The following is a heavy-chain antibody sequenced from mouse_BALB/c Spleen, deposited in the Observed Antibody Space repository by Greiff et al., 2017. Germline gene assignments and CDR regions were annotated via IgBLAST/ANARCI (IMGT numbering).Heavy chain of an antibody. J-gene: IGHJ1*01. V-gene: IGHV5-6*01. CDR1: GFTFSSYG. CDR3: ARRGYGNSLYWYFDV. CDR2: ISSGGSYT. D-gene: IGHD2-1*01. Sequence: EVHLVESGGDLVKPGGSLKLSCAASGFTFSSYGMSWVRQTPDKRLEWVATISSGGSYTYYPDSVKGRFTISRDNAKNTLYLQMSSLKSEDTAMYYCARRGYGNSLYWYFDVWGAGTTVTVSS.